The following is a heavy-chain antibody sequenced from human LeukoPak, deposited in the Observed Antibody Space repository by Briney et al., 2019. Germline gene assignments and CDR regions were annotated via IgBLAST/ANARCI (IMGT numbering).Heavy chain of an antibody. CDR3: ARSYYYDF. J-gene: IGHJ4*02. CDR1: GFTFSRYA. V-gene: IGHV3-64*01. Sequence: GGSLRLSCAASGFTFSRYAMHWVRQAPGKGLEYVSAISSNGGSTYYANSVKGRFTISRDNSKNTLYLQMGSLRAEDMAVYYCARSYYYDFWGQGTLVTVSS. CDR2: ISSNGGST.